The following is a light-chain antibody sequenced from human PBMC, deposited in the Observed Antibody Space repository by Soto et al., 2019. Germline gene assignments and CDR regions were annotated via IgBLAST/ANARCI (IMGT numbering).Light chain of an antibody. J-gene: IGKJ1*01. Sequence: EFVLTQSPGTLSLSPGERATLSCRASQTVRNNYLAWYQQKPGQAPRLLIYDASSRATGIPDRFSGGGSGTDFTLTISRLEPEDFAVYYCQQYNNWRRTFGQGTKVEIK. V-gene: IGKV3D-20*02. CDR3: QQYNNWRRT. CDR2: DAS. CDR1: QTVRNNY.